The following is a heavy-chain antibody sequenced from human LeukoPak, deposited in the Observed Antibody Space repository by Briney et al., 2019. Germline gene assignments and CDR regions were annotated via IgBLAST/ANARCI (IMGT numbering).Heavy chain of an antibody. D-gene: IGHD6-19*01. J-gene: IGHJ4*02. CDR1: GFTFSSYA. V-gene: IGHV3-23*01. CDR2: ISGSGGSI. Sequence: SGGSLRLSCAASGFTFSSYAMSWVRQAPGKGLEWVSAISGSGGSIYYADSVKGRFTISRDNSKNTLYLQMNSLRAEDTAVYYCAKELLAVAGTGVDYWGQGTLVTVSS. CDR3: AKELLAVAGTGVDY.